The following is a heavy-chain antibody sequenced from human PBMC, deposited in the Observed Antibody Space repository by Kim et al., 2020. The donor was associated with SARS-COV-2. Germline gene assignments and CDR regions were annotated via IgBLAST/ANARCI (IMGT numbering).Heavy chain of an antibody. CDR2: GNT. CDR3: ARKYIPFDY. V-gene: IGHV4-34*01. D-gene: IGHD2-21*01. Sequence: GNTNYNPSLKSRVTISVDTSKNQFSLKLSSVTAADTAVYYCARKYIPFDYWGQGTLVTVSS. J-gene: IGHJ4*02.